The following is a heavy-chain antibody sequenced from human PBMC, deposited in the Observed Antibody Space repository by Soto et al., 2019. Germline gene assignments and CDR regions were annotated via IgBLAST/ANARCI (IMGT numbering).Heavy chain of an antibody. CDR1: GGTFSSYA. D-gene: IGHD3-22*01. CDR2: IIPIFGTA. CDR3: ARGPYYYDSSGYWAYYFDY. J-gene: IGHJ4*02. V-gene: IGHV1-69*13. Sequence: VASVKVSCKASGGTFSSYAISWVRQAPGQGLEWMGGIIPIFGTANYAQKFQGRVTITADESTSTAYMELSSLRSEDTAVYYCARGPYYYDSSGYWAYYFDYWGQGTLVTVSS.